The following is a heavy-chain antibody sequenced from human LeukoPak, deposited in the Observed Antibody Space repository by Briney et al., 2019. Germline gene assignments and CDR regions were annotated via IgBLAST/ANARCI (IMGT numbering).Heavy chain of an antibody. V-gene: IGHV1-8*01. J-gene: IGHJ5*02. Sequence: ASVKVSCKASGYTFTSYDTNWVRQATGQGLEWMGWMNPNSGNTGYAQKFQGRVTMTRNTSISTAYMELSSLRSEDTAVYYCAREKIDTAMVTSWFDPWGQGTLVTVSS. CDR1: GYTFTSYD. D-gene: IGHD5-18*01. CDR2: MNPNSGNT. CDR3: AREKIDTAMVTSWFDP.